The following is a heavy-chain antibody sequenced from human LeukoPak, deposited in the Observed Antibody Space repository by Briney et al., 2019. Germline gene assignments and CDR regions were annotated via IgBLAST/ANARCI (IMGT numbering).Heavy chain of an antibody. J-gene: IGHJ5*02. CDR3: ARRRPSFNPGGVWFDP. CDR1: GGSFSGYY. V-gene: IGHV4-34*01. Sequence: SETLSLTCAVYGGSFSGYYWSWIRQPPGKGLEWIGEINHSGSTNYNPSLKSRVTISVDTSKNQFSLKLSSVTAADTAVYYCARRRPSFNPGGVWFDPWGQETLVTVSS. D-gene: IGHD2-8*02. CDR2: INHSGST.